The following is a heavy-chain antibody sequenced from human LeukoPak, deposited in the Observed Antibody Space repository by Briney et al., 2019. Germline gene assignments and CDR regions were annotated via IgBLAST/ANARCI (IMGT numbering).Heavy chain of an antibody. Sequence: ASVKVSCKASGYSFTDYDINWVRQATGQGLEWMGWINPNSGGTNYAQKFQGRVTMTRDTSISTAYMELSRLRSDDTAVYYCARDRGSYSEFDYWGQGTLVTVSS. CDR3: ARDRGSYSEFDY. J-gene: IGHJ4*02. V-gene: IGHV1-2*02. D-gene: IGHD1-26*01. CDR2: INPNSGGT. CDR1: GYSFTDYD.